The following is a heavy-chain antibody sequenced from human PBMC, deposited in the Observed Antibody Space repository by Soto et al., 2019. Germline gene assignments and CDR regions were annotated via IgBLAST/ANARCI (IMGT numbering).Heavy chain of an antibody. Sequence: PSETLSLTCAVYGGSFSESHWSWIRQPPGKGLEWSGEINHRGSTNCTPSLKSRVIMSVDTSQNQFSLRLRSVTAADTAMYYCARVGVNIYYFHGLDVWGQGTTVTVSS. D-gene: IGHD3-16*02. CDR2: INHRGST. CDR1: GGSFSESH. V-gene: IGHV4-34*01. J-gene: IGHJ6*02. CDR3: ARVGVNIYYFHGLDV.